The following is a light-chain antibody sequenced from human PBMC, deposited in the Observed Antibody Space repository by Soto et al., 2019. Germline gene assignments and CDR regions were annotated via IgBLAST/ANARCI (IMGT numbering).Light chain of an antibody. V-gene: IGKV1-33*01. Sequence: DIQMTQSPSSLSASIGDTVTIACRASQTINTYLNWYQQKPGKAPKLLIYAASILQSGVPSRFSGSGSGTDFTFTINSLQPEDIATYYCQQYDNLPLTFGGGTKVDIK. CDR2: AAS. CDR3: QQYDNLPLT. J-gene: IGKJ4*01. CDR1: QTINTY.